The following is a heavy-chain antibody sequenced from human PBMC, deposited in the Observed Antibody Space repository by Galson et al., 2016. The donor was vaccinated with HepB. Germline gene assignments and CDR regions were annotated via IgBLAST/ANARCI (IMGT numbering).Heavy chain of an antibody. CDR2: ISYSGNT. Sequence: WVRQAPGKGLEWIGTISYSGNTDYNPSLKSRVTISVDTSKNQFSLKLTSVTAADTALYYCARREKIVVVVFATQLYTSWFDPWGQGTLVTVSS. CDR3: ARREKIVVVVFATQLYTSWFDP. J-gene: IGHJ5*02. D-gene: IGHD2-15*01. V-gene: IGHV4-39*01.